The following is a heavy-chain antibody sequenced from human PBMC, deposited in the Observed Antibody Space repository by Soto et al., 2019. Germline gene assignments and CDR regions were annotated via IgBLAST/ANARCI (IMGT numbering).Heavy chain of an antibody. J-gene: IGHJ6*02. V-gene: IGHV1-18*01. CDR3: ARCIQADYYYGMDV. CDR1: GYTFYSHS. CDR2: INADYGNT. D-gene: IGHD5-18*01. Sequence: QAQLVQSGAEVRKPGASVKVSCKASGYTFYSHSISWVRQAPGQGLEWMGRINADYGNTQYAQKFRGRVTMTTDTSTTTVYMELTILRSDDTAVYYCARCIQADYYYGMDVWGQGTTVTVSS.